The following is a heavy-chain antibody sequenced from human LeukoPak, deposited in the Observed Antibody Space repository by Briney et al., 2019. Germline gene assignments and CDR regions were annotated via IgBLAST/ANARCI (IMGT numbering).Heavy chain of an antibody. CDR3: ARDRAGTPSWVEFDL. V-gene: IGHV3-66*03. Sequence: PGGSLRLSCAASGFSVTTNYMSWVRQAPGKGLEWVALIYTSGSTFYADSVMGRFTVSRDNSKNTLYLQMNSLRAEDSAAYYCARDRAGTPSWVEFDLWGQGTLVAVSS. CDR2: IYTSGST. D-gene: IGHD3-10*01. J-gene: IGHJ5*02. CDR1: GFSVTTNY.